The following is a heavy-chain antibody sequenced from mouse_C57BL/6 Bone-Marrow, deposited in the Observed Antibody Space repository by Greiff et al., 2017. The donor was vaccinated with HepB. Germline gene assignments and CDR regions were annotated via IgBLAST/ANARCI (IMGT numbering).Heavy chain of an antibody. V-gene: IGHV1-81*01. D-gene: IGHD1-1*01. J-gene: IGHJ3*01. CDR1: GYTFTSYG. CDR2: ICTRSGKT. Sequence: VKLVESGAELARPGASVKLSCQASGYTFTSYGISWVKQRTGQGLEWIGEICTRSGKTYYNEKFKGKATLTADKSSSTAYMEIRSLTSEDSAVYFCARDYYYGSSYVWFAYWGQGTLVTVSA. CDR3: ARDYYYGSSYVWFAY.